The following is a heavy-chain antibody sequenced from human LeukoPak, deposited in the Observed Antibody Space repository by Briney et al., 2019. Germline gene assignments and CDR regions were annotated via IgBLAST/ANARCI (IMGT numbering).Heavy chain of an antibody. D-gene: IGHD4-17*01. Sequence: PGRSLRLSCAASGFTFSSYDMHWVRQAPGKGLEWVAVLWYDGNNRYYADSVKGRFTISRDNSKNTLYLQMNSLRPEDTAVYYCATDHGFHYGAYFDYWGQGTLVTVSS. CDR1: GFTFSSYD. V-gene: IGHV3-33*01. CDR3: ATDHGFHYGAYFDY. J-gene: IGHJ4*02. CDR2: LWYDGNNR.